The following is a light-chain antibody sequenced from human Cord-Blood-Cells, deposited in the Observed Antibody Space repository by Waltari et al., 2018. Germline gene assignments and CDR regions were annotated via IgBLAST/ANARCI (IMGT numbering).Light chain of an antibody. CDR2: GAS. Sequence: EIVTTQSPAPLSVSTGERATLSCRARHSVISNLVWYQQKPGKAPTLLIYGASTRATVIPARFSGSGSGTEFTLTISILQSEDFAVYYYQQYNNWPPDTFGQGTKLEIK. V-gene: IGKV3-15*01. CDR1: HSVISN. J-gene: IGKJ2*01. CDR3: QQYNNWPPDT.